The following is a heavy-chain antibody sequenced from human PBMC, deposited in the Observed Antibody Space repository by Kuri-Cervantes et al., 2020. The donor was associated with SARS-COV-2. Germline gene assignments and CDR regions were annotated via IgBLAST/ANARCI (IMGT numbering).Heavy chain of an antibody. V-gene: IGHV4-4*07. CDR2: VYPSGGT. Sequence: SETLSLTCTLSGGSISGYYWSWIRQSAGKGLEFIGRVYPSGGTNYNPSLESRVTMSIDTAKSQVSLRLTSVTAADTAVYYCARGILGDDSIHYGMDVWGQGTSVTVSS. D-gene: IGHD2/OR15-2a*01. J-gene: IGHJ6*02. CDR3: ARGILGDDSIHYGMDV. CDR1: GGSISGYY.